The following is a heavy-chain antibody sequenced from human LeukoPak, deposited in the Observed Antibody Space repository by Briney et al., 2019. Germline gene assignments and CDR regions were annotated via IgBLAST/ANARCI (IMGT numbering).Heavy chain of an antibody. CDR2: FDPEDGET. V-gene: IGHV1-24*01. D-gene: IGHD4-11*01. Sequence: ASVKVSCKVSGYTLTELSMHWVRQAPGKGLEWMGGFDPEDGETIYAQKFQGRVTMTEDTSTDTAYMELSSLRSEDTAVYYCATAGGLDYLLLDYWGQETLVTVSS. J-gene: IGHJ4*02. CDR1: GYTLTELS. CDR3: ATAGGLDYLLLDY.